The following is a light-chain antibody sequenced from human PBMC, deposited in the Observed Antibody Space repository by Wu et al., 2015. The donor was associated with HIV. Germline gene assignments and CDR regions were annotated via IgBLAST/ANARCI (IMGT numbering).Light chain of an antibody. J-gene: IGKJ1*01. CDR2: GAS. CDR1: QSVSNR. Sequence: EIMMTQSPATLSVSPGERATLSCKASQSVSNRVAWYQQKPGQAPRLLIYGASTRVSGIPARFSGSGSGTDFTLTISSLEPEDFAVYYCQQRSNWPPSRTFGQGTKVEMK. V-gene: IGKV3-11*01. CDR3: QQRSNWPPSRT.